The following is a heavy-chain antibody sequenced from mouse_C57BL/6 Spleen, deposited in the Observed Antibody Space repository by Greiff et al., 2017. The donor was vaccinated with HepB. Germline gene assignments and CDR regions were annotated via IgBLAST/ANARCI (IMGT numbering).Heavy chain of an antibody. CDR3: AGRGGYYGGFDY. Sequence: QVQLQQSGPELVKPGASVKISCKASGYAFSSSWMNWVKQRPGKGLEWIGRIYPGDGDTNYNGKFKGKATLTADKSSSTAYMQLSSLTSEDSAVYYCAGRGGYYGGFDYWGQGTTLTVSS. CDR1: GYAFSSSW. D-gene: IGHD1-1*01. CDR2: IYPGDGDT. V-gene: IGHV1-82*01. J-gene: IGHJ2*01.